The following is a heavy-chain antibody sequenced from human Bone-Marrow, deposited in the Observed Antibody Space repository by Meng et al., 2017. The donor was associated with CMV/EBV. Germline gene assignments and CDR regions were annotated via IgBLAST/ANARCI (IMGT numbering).Heavy chain of an antibody. J-gene: IGHJ5*02. Sequence: GGSLRLSCAASGFTFSSYSMNWVRQAPGKGLEWVAVISYDGSNKYYADSVKGRFTISRDNSKNTLYLQMNSLRAEDTAVYYCARSHVAGYSSASWGQGTLVTVSS. D-gene: IGHD6-19*01. V-gene: IGHV3-30*03. CDR2: ISYDGSNK. CDR3: ARSHVAGYSSAS. CDR1: GFTFSSYS.